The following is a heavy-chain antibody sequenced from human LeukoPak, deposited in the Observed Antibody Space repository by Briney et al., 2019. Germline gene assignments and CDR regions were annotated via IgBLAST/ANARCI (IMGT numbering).Heavy chain of an antibody. V-gene: IGHV4-39*07. CDR2: IYHSGST. Sequence: PSETLSLTCTVSGGSISSSSYYWGWIRQPPGKGLEWIGSIYHSGSTYYNPSLKSRLTISVDTSKNQFSLKLSSVTAADTAVYYCARVVVPGWFDPWGQGNLVTVSS. J-gene: IGHJ5*02. CDR1: GGSISSSSYY. CDR3: ARVVVPGWFDP. D-gene: IGHD2-15*01.